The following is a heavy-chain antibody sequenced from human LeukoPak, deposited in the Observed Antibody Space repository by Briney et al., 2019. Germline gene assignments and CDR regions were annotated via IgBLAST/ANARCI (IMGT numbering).Heavy chain of an antibody. V-gene: IGHV3-21*01. J-gene: IGHJ4*02. D-gene: IGHD1-26*01. Sequence: GGSLRLSCAASGFTVSSNYMNWVRQAPGKGLEWVSSISSSSSYIYYADSVKGRFTISRDNAKNSLYLQMNSLRAEDTAVYYCARGPYSGSYFRSDYWGQGTLVTVSS. CDR2: ISSSSSYI. CDR1: GFTVSSNY. CDR3: ARGPYSGSYFRSDY.